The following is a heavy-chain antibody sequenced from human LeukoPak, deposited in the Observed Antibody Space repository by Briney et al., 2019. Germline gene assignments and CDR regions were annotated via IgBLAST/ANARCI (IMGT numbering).Heavy chain of an antibody. CDR3: ARHWRGPDIADAANWFDP. J-gene: IGHJ5*02. Sequence: RGESLKISCKGSGYSFSTYWIAWVRRMPGKGLEWMGMISPADSFTRYSPSFQGQVTMSADKSINTAYLQWSSLKASDTAMYYCARHWRGPDIADAANWFDPWGQGTLVTVTS. CDR1: GYSFSTYW. CDR2: ISPADSFT. V-gene: IGHV5-51*01. D-gene: IGHD6-13*01.